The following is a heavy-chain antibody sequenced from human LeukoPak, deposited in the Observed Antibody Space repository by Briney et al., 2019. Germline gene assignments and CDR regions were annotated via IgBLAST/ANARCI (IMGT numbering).Heavy chain of an antibody. D-gene: IGHD3-10*01. J-gene: IGHJ3*02. CDR3: AKEGDYYGSGSYRDGFDI. Sequence: SGGSLRLSCEASGFTFSTFAMIWVRQPPGKGLEWVSSIFPSGGEIHYADSVKGRFTISRDSFKNTLYLQMNSLRPEDTAVYYCAKEGDYYGSGSYRDGFDIWGQGTRATVSS. CDR1: GFTFSTFA. CDR2: IFPSGGEI. V-gene: IGHV3-23*01.